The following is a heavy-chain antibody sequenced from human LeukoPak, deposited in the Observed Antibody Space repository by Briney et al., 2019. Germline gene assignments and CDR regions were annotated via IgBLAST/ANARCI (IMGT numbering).Heavy chain of an antibody. CDR1: GYTFTSYG. CDR2: ISAYNSNT. J-gene: IGHJ5*02. Sequence: ASVKVSCKASGYTFTSYGISWVRQAPGQGLEWMGWISAYNSNTNYAQKLQGRVTMTTDTSTSTAYMELRSLRSDDTAVYYCAREGPCGGSCYWFDPWGQGTLVTVSS. V-gene: IGHV1-18*01. D-gene: IGHD2-15*01. CDR3: AREGPCGGSCYWFDP.